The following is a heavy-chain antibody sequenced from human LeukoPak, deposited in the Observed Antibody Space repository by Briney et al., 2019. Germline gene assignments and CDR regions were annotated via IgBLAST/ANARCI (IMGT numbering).Heavy chain of an antibody. CDR1: GFIFSRYW. Sequence: GGSLRLSCAAPGFIFSRYWMSWVRQAPRKGLEWVANIKQDGSEKYYVDSVKGRFTISRDNAKNSLYLQMNYLRAEDTAVYYCARDKGDYDSSGSLFVFGGQGTLVTVSS. D-gene: IGHD3-22*01. CDR2: IKQDGSEK. V-gene: IGHV3-7*03. J-gene: IGHJ4*02. CDR3: ARDKGDYDSSGSLFVF.